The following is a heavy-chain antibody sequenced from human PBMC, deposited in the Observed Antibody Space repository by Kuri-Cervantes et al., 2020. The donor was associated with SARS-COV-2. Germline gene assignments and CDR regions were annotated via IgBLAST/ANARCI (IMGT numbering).Heavy chain of an antibody. CDR1: AGSIDPYY. D-gene: IGHD3-10*01. J-gene: IGHJ4*02. V-gene: IGHV4-59*08. Sequence: GSLRLSCTVSAGSIDPYYWSWIQQPPGQGLQWIGTVHYSGNTNYNPSLNSRVTMSVDTSKNQFSLKLSSVTAADTAVYYCARLLYGSGRDWGQGTLVTVSS. CDR3: ARLLYGSGRD. CDR2: VHYSGNT.